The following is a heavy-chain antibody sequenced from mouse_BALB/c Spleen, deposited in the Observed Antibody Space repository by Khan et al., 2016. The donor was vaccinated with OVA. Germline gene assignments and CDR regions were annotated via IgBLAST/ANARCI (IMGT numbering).Heavy chain of an antibody. CDR2: ISPGSGDT. V-gene: IGHV1-77*01. Sequence: QVQLKESGAVLARPGASVNLSCKASGYTFTDYYVNWVKQRTGQGLEWIGEISPGSGDTYYNEKFKDKATLTADKSSTTAYMLLSSLTSEDSAVYFCARRTYFGYTFAYWGQGTLVTVSA. CDR3: ARRTYFGYTFAY. CDR1: GYTFTDYY. J-gene: IGHJ3*01. D-gene: IGHD1-2*01.